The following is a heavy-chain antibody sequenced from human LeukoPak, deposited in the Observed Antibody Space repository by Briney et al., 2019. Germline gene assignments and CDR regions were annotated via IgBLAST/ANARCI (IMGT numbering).Heavy chain of an antibody. CDR3: ARCGGSCYFSGTNWFDP. V-gene: IGHV7-4-1*02. J-gene: IGHJ5*02. CDR2: INTNTGNP. D-gene: IGHD2-15*01. CDR1: GYTFTSYA. Sequence: GASVKVSCKASGYTFTSYAMNWVRQAPGQGLEWMGWINTNTGNPTYAQGFTGRFVFSLGTSVSTAYLQISSLKAEDTAVYYCARCGGSCYFSGTNWFDPWGQGTLVTVSS.